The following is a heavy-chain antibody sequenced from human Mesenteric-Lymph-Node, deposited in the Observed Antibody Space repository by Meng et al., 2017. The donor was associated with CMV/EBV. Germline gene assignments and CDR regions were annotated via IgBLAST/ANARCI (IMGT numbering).Heavy chain of an antibody. CDR2: ISHTGNTI. Sequence: GESLKISCEASGFTFSDYYMSWIRQAPGKGLEWISYISHTGNTIYFADSLKGRFTVSRTNANNSLFLQMNSLRAEDTAVYYCARDPGLGGARDYWGQGTLVTVSS. J-gene: IGHJ4*02. D-gene: IGHD1-26*01. V-gene: IGHV3-11*01. CDR1: GFTFSDYY. CDR3: ARDPGLGGARDY.